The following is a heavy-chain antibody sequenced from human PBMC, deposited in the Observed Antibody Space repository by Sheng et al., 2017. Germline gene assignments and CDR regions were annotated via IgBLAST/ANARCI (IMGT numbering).Heavy chain of an antibody. D-gene: IGHD6-19*01. V-gene: IGHV3-30*04. J-gene: IGHJ4*02. Sequence: QVQLVESGGGVVQPGRSLRLSCAASGFTFSSYAFHWVRQAPGKGLEWGATVSPDGSDKYYADSVKGRFTISRDKSKNTLYLQMNGLRVEDTAMYYCARSSSSGRNYFDYWGQGTLVTVSS. CDR1: GFTFSSYA. CDR3: ARSSSSGRNYFDY. CDR2: VSPDGSDK.